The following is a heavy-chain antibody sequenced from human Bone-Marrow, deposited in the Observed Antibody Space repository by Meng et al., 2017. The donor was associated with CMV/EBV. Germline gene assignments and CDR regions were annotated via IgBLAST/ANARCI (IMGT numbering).Heavy chain of an antibody. CDR1: GDTFSSYS. D-gene: IGHD6-13*01. V-gene: IGHV1-69*04. CDR3: ARETRGQQLVLGSWFDP. Sequence: SVKVSCKASGDTFSSYSVSWMRQVPGQGLEWMGKIIPMVGVAKYAERFQGKVAINADTSTSTAYMELSSLKSEDTAVYYCARETRGQQLVLGSWFDPWGQGTLVTVSS. J-gene: IGHJ5*02. CDR2: IIPMVGVA.